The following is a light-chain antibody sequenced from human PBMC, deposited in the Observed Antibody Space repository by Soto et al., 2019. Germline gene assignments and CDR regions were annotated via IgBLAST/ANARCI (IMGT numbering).Light chain of an antibody. J-gene: IGLJ1*01. CDR2: DIR. Sequence: QSALTQPASVSGSPGQSITISCTGTSSDVGHYKYVSWYQQHPGKAPKLMIYDIRNRPSGVSNRFSGSKSGNTASLTISGLQAEDVADYYCSSYTRSSTRVFGTGTKLTVL. CDR3: SSYTRSSTRV. V-gene: IGLV2-14*03. CDR1: SSDVGHYKY.